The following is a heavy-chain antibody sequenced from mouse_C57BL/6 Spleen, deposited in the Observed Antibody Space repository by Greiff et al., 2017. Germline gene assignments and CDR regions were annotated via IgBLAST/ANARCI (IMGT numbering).Heavy chain of an antibody. CDR2: INPNNGGT. CDR3: ARAGLRDWGFDY. J-gene: IGHJ2*01. CDR1: GYTFTDYY. Sequence: VQLKHSGPELVKPGASVQISCKASGYTFTDYYMNWVKQSHGKSLEWIGDINPNNGGTSYNQKFKGKATLTVDKSSSTAYMELRSLTSEDSAVYYCARAGLRDWGFDYWGQGTTLTVSS. V-gene: IGHV1-26*01. D-gene: IGHD3-3*01.